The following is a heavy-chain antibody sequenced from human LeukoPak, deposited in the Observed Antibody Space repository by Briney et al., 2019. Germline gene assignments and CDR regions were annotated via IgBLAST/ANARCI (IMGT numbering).Heavy chain of an antibody. CDR2: IFYSGTT. CDR1: GGSLSSYY. Sequence: SETLSLTCTVSGGSLSSYYWSWIRQPPGKGLEWIGFIFYSGTTNYNPSLKSRVTISVDTSKNQFSLKLSSVTAADTAVYYCARGGWNKFDYWGEGTLVTVSS. V-gene: IGHV4-59*01. D-gene: IGHD3-22*01. CDR3: ARGGWNKFDY. J-gene: IGHJ4*02.